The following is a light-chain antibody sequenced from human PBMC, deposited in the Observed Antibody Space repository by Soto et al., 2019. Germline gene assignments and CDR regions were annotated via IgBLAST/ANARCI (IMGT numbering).Light chain of an antibody. CDR1: ESVSIS. CDR3: QQYHVWPKWT. J-gene: IGKJ1*01. CDR2: GAS. Sequence: EIVMTQSPATLSVXPGEGATLSCRASESVSISLAWYQHKPGQPPRLLIHGASTRASGIPPRFSGSGSGTEFTLTISSLQSEDSAVYFCQQYHVWPKWTFGPGTKVDI. V-gene: IGKV3D-15*01.